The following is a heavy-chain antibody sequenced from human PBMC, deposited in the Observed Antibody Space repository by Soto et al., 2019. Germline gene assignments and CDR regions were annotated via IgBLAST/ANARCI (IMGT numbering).Heavy chain of an antibody. V-gene: IGHV3-15*01. D-gene: IGHD3-22*01. Sequence: GESLRLSCAASGFTFSNAWMSWVRQAPGKGLEWVGRIKSKTDGGTTDYAAPVKGRFTISRDDSKNTLYLQMNSLKTEDTAVYYCTTEDYYYDSITLRYYYYGMDVWGQGTTVTVSS. CDR1: GFTFSNAW. CDR2: IKSKTDGGTT. CDR3: TTEDYYYDSITLRYYYYGMDV. J-gene: IGHJ6*02.